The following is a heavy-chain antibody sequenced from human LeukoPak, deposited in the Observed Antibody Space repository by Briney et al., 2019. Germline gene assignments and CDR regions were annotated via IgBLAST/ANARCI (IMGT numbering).Heavy chain of an antibody. CDR1: GYTFTSYD. J-gene: IGHJ4*02. D-gene: IGHD3-22*01. CDR2: ISAYNGNT. CDR3: ARGSPPRRNYDSRGYYSYYFDY. V-gene: IGHV1-18*01. Sequence: ASVKVSCKTSGYTFTSYDLNWVRQATGQGLEWMGWISAYNGNTHYAQKLQGRVTMTTDTSTSTVYMELRSLRSDDTAVYYCARGSPPRRNYDSRGYYSYYFDYWGQGTLVTVSS.